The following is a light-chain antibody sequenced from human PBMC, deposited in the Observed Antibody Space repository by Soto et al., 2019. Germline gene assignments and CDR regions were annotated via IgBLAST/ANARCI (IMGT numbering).Light chain of an antibody. J-gene: IGLJ1*01. Sequence: QSVLTQPPSAPGTPGQRVTISCSGSTSNIGRSTVSSYQQFPGAAPKLLIYSNTQRPLGVPVRFSGSKSDTSASLAISGLQSEDEADYYCATWNDGVFVFGIGTKVTVL. CDR1: TSNIGRST. CDR3: ATWNDGVFV. CDR2: SNT. V-gene: IGLV1-44*01.